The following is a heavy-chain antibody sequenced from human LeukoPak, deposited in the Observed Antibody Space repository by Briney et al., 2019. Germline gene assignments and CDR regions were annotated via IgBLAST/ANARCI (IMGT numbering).Heavy chain of an antibody. J-gene: IGHJ4*02. D-gene: IGHD6-13*01. CDR2: IIPIFGTA. CDR1: GGTFSSYA. Sequence: ASVKVSCKASGGTFSSYAISWVRQAPGQGLEWMGGIIPIFGTANCAQKFQGRVTITADKSTSTAYMELSSLRSEDTAVYYCARGAIAAADLDYWGQGTLVTVSS. CDR3: ARGAIAAADLDY. V-gene: IGHV1-69*06.